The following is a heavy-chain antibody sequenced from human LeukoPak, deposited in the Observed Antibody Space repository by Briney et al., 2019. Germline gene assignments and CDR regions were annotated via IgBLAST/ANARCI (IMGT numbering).Heavy chain of an antibody. CDR3: ARPLCGGSCYSGYYGMDV. CDR1: GYTFTDYY. Sequence: ASVKVSCKASGYTFTDYYMHWVRQAPGHGLEWMGWIYPDSGGTNYAQKFQGRVTMTRDTSISTAYLQWSSLKASDTAMYYCARPLCGGSCYSGYYGMDVWGQGTTVTVSS. V-gene: IGHV1-2*02. D-gene: IGHD2-15*01. J-gene: IGHJ6*02. CDR2: IYPDSGGT.